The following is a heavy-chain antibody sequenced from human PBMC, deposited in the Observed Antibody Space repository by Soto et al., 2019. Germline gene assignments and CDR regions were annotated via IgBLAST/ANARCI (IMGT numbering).Heavy chain of an antibody. CDR2: LNPDTGNT. Sequence: QVQLVQSGAELTKTGASANISCTACGFNFIANHLNWVRQVPGHGLDWMGWLNPDTGNTSYSEKFQGRVTISMKPSASIADFVLSGLEHEDTARYSCARDVQSVGTRANDAFDVWGQGTMMTSYS. CDR1: GFNFIANH. CDR3: ARDVQSVGTRANDAFDV. V-gene: IGHV1-3*01. D-gene: IGHD1-1*01. J-gene: IGHJ3*01.